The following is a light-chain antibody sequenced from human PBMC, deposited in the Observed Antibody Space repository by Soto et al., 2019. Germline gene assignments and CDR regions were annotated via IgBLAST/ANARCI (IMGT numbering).Light chain of an antibody. CDR1: HTVVSNN. Sequence: TVLTQSPGSLSLSSGERATLSCRASHTVVSNNLAWYQHRPGQPPRLLIYGSFNRATGIPDRFSGSVSGRDHPLTISRLATEDSAVYYCQQYGDSLTFGGGTKLEIK. V-gene: IGKV3-20*01. J-gene: IGKJ4*01. CDR2: GSF. CDR3: QQYGDSLT.